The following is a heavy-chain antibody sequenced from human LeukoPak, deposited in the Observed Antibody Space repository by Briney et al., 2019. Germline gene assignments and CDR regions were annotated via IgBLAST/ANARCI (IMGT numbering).Heavy chain of an antibody. Sequence: GASVKVSCKASGYTFTGYYVHWVRQAPAQGLEWMGWINPDSGGTNYAQKFQGRVTMTRDTSISTAYMELNRLRADDTAVYYCARGWQWWDSWGQGTLVTVSS. V-gene: IGHV1-2*02. CDR2: INPDSGGT. D-gene: IGHD2-15*01. J-gene: IGHJ4*02. CDR1: GYTFTGYY. CDR3: ARGWQWWDS.